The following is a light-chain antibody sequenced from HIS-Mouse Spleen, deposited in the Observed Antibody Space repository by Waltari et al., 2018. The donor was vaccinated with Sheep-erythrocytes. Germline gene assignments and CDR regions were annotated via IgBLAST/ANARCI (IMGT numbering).Light chain of an antibody. CDR2: EDS. CDR1: ALPKNY. V-gene: IGLV3-10*01. CDR3: YSTDSSGNHWV. J-gene: IGLJ3*02. Sequence: SYDLTQPPSVSVSPGHTARIPCLGVALPKNYAYWYQQKSGQAPVLVIYEDSKRPSGIPERFSGSSSGTMATLTISGAQVEDDADYYCYSTDSSGNHWVFGGGTKLTVL.